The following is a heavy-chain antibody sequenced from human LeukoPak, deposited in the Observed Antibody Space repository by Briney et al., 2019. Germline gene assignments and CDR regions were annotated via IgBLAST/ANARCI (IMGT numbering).Heavy chain of an antibody. CDR3: ARHRQAAAGPFDY. D-gene: IGHD6-13*01. V-gene: IGHV4-39*01. J-gene: IGHJ4*02. Sequence: SETLSLTCTVSGGSISSSSYYWGWIRQPLGKGLEWIGSIYYSGSTYYNPSLKSRVTISVDTSKNQFSLKLSSVTAADTAVYYCARHRQAAAGPFDYWGQGTLVTVSS. CDR1: GGSISSSSYY. CDR2: IYYSGST.